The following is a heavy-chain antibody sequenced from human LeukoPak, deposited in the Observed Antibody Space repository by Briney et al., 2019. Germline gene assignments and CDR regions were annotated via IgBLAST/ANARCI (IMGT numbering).Heavy chain of an antibody. CDR2: IYSGGST. J-gene: IGHJ3*02. D-gene: IGHD2-21*01. V-gene: IGHV3-66*01. CDR3: ATSMAQDVDAFHI. Sequence: GGSLRLSCAASGFNVGSNHMNWVRQAPGKGLEWVSIIYSGGSTYYADSVKGRFTISRDNAKNSLYLQMNNLRAEDTAMFYCATSMAQDVDAFHIWGQGTMVTVSS. CDR1: GFNVGSNH.